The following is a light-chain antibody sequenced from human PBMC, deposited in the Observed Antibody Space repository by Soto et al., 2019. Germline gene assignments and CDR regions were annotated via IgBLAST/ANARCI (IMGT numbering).Light chain of an antibody. CDR2: VEGSGSQ. Sequence: QLVLTQSSSASASLGSSVKLTSTLSSGHSSYIIAWHQQQPGKAPRFLMKVEGSGSQNKGSGVPDRFSGSSSGADRYLTISNLQSEDEADYYCETWDSNTRVFGGGTQLTVL. J-gene: IGLJ3*02. V-gene: IGLV4-60*03. CDR3: ETWDSNTRV. CDR1: SGHSSYI.